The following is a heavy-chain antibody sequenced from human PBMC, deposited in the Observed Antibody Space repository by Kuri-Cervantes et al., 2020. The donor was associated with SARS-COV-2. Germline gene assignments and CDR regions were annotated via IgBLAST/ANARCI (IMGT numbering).Heavy chain of an antibody. CDR3: ARARMVRGVNGAFDI. V-gene: IGHV4-61*02. D-gene: IGHD3-10*01. CDR1: GYSISSGYY. CDR2: IYTSGST. J-gene: IGHJ3*02. Sequence: SETLSLTCAVSGYSISSGYYWGWIRQPAGKGLEWIGRIYTSGSTNYNPSLKSRVTISVDTSKNQFSLKLSSVTAADTAVYYCARARMVRGVNGAFDIWGQGTMVTVSS.